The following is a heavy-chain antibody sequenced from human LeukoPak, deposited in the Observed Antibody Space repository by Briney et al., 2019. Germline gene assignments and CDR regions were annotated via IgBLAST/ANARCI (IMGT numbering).Heavy chain of an antibody. CDR2: INPNSGGT. Sequence: ASVKVSCKASGYTFTGYYMHWVRQAPGQGLEWMGWINPNSGGTNYAQRFQGRVTMTRDTSISTAYMELSRLRSDDTVVYYCAREDSSGWYYDYWGQGTLVIVSS. CDR3: AREDSSGWYYDY. V-gene: IGHV1-2*02. CDR1: GYTFTGYY. J-gene: IGHJ4*02. D-gene: IGHD6-19*01.